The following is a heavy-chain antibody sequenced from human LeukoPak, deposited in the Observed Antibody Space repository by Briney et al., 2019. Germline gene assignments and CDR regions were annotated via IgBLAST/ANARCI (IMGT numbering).Heavy chain of an antibody. J-gene: IGHJ4*02. Sequence: ASVKVSCKASGFTYTSYGISWMRQAPGQGLEWMAWISANNGDTHYAQRLQGRVTLTTDTSTGTAYMEVRSLRSDDTAVYYCARKGMGSPLDFWGQGTPVTVSS. CDR3: ARKGMGSPLDF. CDR2: ISANNGDT. D-gene: IGHD3-10*01. CDR1: GFTYTSYG. V-gene: IGHV1-18*04.